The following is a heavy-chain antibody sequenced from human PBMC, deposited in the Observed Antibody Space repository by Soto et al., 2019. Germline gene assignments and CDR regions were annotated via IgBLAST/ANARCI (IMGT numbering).Heavy chain of an antibody. CDR3: ARDWCSSTSRQLDV. CDR2: IWYDGSNK. CDR1: GFTFSSYG. D-gene: IGHD2-2*01. Sequence: GGSLRLSCAASGFTFSSYGMHWVRQAPGKGLEWVAVIWYDGSNKYYADSVKGRFTISRDNSKNTLYLQMNSLRAEDTAVYYCARDWCSSTSRQLDVWGKGTTVTVSS. V-gene: IGHV3-33*01. J-gene: IGHJ6*04.